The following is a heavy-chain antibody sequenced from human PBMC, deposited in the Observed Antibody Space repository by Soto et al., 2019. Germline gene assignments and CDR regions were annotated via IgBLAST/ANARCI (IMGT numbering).Heavy chain of an antibody. D-gene: IGHD4-17*01. V-gene: IGHV3-21*05. CDR2: ISTSSSYT. J-gene: IGHJ3*02. CDR3: AKDRSLDYGDYGVSDAFDI. Sequence: GGSLRLSCAASGFTFSSYSMNWVRQAPGKGLEWLSYISTSSSYTNYADSVKGRFTISRDNAMNTLYLQMNSLRAEDTAVYYCAKDRSLDYGDYGVSDAFDIWGQGTMVTVSS. CDR1: GFTFSSYS.